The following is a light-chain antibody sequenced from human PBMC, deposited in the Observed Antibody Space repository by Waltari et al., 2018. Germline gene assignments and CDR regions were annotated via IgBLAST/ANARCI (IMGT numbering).Light chain of an antibody. J-gene: IGLJ2*01. CDR1: DIGERS. Sequence: SYMLTQPPSVSVAPGQTARITRGVDDIGERSVQWCQQGPGQAPVSVIYYDTDRPSGIPDRFSGSHSGDTATLIISRVEAGDEADYYCQVWDSSRHHVIFGGGTRLTVL. CDR3: QVWDSSRHHVI. CDR2: YDT. V-gene: IGLV3-21*04.